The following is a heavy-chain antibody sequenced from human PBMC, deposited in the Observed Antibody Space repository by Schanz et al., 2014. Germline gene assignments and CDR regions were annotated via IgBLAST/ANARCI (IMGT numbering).Heavy chain of an antibody. D-gene: IGHD6-19*01. J-gene: IGHJ4*02. V-gene: IGHV1-18*01. CDR1: RYTFNTYG. Sequence: QGQLVQSGPEVKEPGASVKVSCEASRYTFNTYGLNWVRQAPGQGLEWMGWISAYNGNTNYAPKVQGRVTVTTDTTTSTVYMELRSLRSDDTAVYYCARGGYSSGWYDRDIAHFDYWGQGTLVTVSS. CDR2: ISAYNGNT. CDR3: ARGGYSSGWYDRDIAHFDY.